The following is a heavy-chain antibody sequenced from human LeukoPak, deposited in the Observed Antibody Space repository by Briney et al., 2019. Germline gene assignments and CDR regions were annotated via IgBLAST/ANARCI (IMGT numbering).Heavy chain of an antibody. CDR3: ARDRVTIFGVVRLDMDV. CDR2: ISSSSNYI. CDR1: GFAFSSYS. V-gene: IGHV3-21*01. J-gene: IGHJ6*03. D-gene: IGHD3-3*01. Sequence: GGSLRLSCAASGFAFSSYSMNWVRQAPGKGLEWVSSISSSSNYIYYADSVKGRFTISRDNAKNSLYLQMNSLRAEDTAVYYCARDRVTIFGVVRLDMDVWGKGTTVTVSS.